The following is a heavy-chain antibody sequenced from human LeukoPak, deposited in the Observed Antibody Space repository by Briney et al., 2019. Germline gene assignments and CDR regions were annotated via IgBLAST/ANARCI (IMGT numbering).Heavy chain of an antibody. CDR1: GGSISSSSYY. CDR2: IYYSGST. D-gene: IGHD1-26*01. Sequence: SETLSLTCTVSGGSISSSSYYWGWIRQPPGKGPEWIGSIYYSGSTYYNPSFKSRVTIFIDTSKNQFSLRLNSVTAADTAVYYCARSPSGGYVSVISYFDLWGRGTLVTVSS. J-gene: IGHJ2*01. CDR3: ARSPSGGYVSVISYFDL. V-gene: IGHV4-39*01.